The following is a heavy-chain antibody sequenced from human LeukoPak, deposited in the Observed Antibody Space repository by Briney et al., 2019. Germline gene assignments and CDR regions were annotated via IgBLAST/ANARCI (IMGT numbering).Heavy chain of an antibody. Sequence: GESLKIPCKGSGYSFTSYWNGWVRQIPGKGLEWMGTIYPGDSDTRYSPSFQGQVTISADKSISTAYLQWSSLKASDTAIYYCARSLDSSTSPGFDYWGKGTLVTVSS. V-gene: IGHV5-51*01. J-gene: IGHJ4*02. CDR1: GYSFTSYW. CDR2: IYPGDSDT. D-gene: IGHD3-22*01. CDR3: ARSLDSSTSPGFDY.